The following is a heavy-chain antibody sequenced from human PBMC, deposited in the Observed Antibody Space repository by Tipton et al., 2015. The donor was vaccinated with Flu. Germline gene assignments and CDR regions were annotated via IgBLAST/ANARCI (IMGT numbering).Heavy chain of an antibody. D-gene: IGHD6-19*01. Sequence: TLSLTCTVSGYFISSGYYWGWIRQPPGKGLEWIGSIYHSGSTYYNPSLKSRVTISVDTSKNQFSPKLSSVTAADTAVYYCASVAVAGGGDYWGQGTLVTVSS. J-gene: IGHJ4*02. V-gene: IGHV4-38-2*02. CDR2: IYHSGST. CDR1: GYFISSGYY. CDR3: ASVAVAGGGDY.